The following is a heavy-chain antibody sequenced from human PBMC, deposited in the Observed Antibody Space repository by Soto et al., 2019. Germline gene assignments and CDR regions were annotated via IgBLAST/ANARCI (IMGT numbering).Heavy chain of an antibody. Sequence: GGSLRLSCAISGFAVSSNYLIFFRHAPCKGLEWVSVHYSGGSTYYADSVQGRFTISRDKSNNTLYLQMRRVRAEDTAVYFCARHRHPRGTVGATSPLDPWGQGTQVTVSS. CDR1: GFAVSSNY. CDR2: HYSGGST. D-gene: IGHD1-26*01. V-gene: IGHV3-53*01. CDR3: ARHRHPRGTVGATSPLDP. J-gene: IGHJ5*02.